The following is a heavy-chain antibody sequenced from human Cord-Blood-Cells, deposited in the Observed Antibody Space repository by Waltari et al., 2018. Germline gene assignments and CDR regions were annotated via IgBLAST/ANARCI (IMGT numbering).Heavy chain of an antibody. CDR3: ARDLMVRGDYYGMDV. J-gene: IGHJ6*02. V-gene: IGHV3-53*01. CDR2: IYSGGST. D-gene: IGHD3-10*01. CDR1: GFTVSSNY. Sequence: EVQLVESGGGLIQPGGSLRLSCAASGFTVSSNYMSWVRQAPGKGLGWVSVIYSGGSTYYADSVKGRFTISRDNSKNTLYLQMNSLRAEDTAVYYCARDLMVRGDYYGMDVWGQGTTVTVSS.